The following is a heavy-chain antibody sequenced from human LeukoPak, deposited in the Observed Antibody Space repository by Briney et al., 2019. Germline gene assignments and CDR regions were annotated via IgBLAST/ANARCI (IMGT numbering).Heavy chain of an antibody. Sequence: ASVKVSCKASGYTFTGYYMHWVRQAPGQGLEWMGWINPNSGGTNYAQKFQGWVTMTRDTSISTAYMELSRLRSDDTAMYYCARGGRSAAAGLAGDYGMDVWGQGTTVTVSS. D-gene: IGHD6-13*01. CDR1: GYTFTGYY. V-gene: IGHV1-2*04. CDR3: ARGGRSAAAGLAGDYGMDV. J-gene: IGHJ6*02. CDR2: INPNSGGT.